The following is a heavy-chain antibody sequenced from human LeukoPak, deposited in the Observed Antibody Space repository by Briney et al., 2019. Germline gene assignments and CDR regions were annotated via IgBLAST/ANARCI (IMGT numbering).Heavy chain of an antibody. D-gene: IGHD6-13*01. J-gene: IGHJ6*02. V-gene: IGHV4-59*01. Sequence: SETLSLTCTVSGGPIRSYYWSWMRQPPGKGLEWIGNIHYSESTNFNPPLKSRVAISVDTSKNQFSLNMRSVTAADTAVYYCARVSAAGMDFHYGMDVWGQGTTVLVSS. CDR1: GGPIRSYY. CDR3: ARVSAAGMDFHYGMDV. CDR2: IHYSEST.